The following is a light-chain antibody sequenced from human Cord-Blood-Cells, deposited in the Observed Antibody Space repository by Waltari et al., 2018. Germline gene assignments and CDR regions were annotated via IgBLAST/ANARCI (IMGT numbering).Light chain of an antibody. CDR2: DVS. Sequence: QSALTQPASVSGSPGQSNTLSCTGTSSDVGGYNYVSWYQQHPGKAPKLMIYDVSNRPSGVSKGFYGYKTGDTASLTISGLQAEDEADYYCSSYASSSTIYVFGTGTKVTGL. CDR1: SSDVGGYNY. J-gene: IGLJ1*01. CDR3: SSYASSSTIYV. V-gene: IGLV2-14*03.